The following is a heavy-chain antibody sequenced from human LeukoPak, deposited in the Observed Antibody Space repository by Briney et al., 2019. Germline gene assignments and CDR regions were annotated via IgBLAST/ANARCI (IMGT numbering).Heavy chain of an antibody. CDR1: GGSISSSNW. V-gene: IGHV4-4*02. CDR3: ARDSNPLSIAVAGTLGY. J-gene: IGHJ4*02. D-gene: IGHD6-19*01. Sequence: KPSGALSLTCAVSGGSISSSNWWSWVRQPPGKGLEWIGEIYHSGSTNYNPSLKSRVTISVDKSKNQFSLKLSSVTAADTAVYYCARDSNPLSIAVAGTLGYWGQGTLVTVSS. CDR2: IYHSGST.